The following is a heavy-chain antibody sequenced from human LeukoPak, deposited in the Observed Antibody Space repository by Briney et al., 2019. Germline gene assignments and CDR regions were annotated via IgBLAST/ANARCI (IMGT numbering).Heavy chain of an antibody. Sequence: SETLSLTCTVSGGSISSYYWSWIRQSPGKGLEWIGYIYNSGSTNYNPSLKSRVTISVDTSKNQFSLKLSSVTAADTAVYHCAREYCSSTSCYFDYWGQGTLVTVSS. CDR1: GGSISSYY. D-gene: IGHD2-2*01. J-gene: IGHJ4*02. V-gene: IGHV4-59*01. CDR3: AREYCSSTSCYFDY. CDR2: IYNSGST.